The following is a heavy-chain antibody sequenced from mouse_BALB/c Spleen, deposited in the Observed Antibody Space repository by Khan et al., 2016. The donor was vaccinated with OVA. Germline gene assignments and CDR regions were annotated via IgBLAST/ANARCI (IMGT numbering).Heavy chain of an antibody. D-gene: IGHD2-4*01. V-gene: IGHV1-74*01. CDR3: ARHDYGGFTY. CDR1: GYTFTNYW. CDR2: IDPSSGET. J-gene: IGHJ3*01. Sequence: QVQLQQSGPDLVRPGASVKMSCKASGYTFTNYWIHWVKQRPGQGLEWIGMIDPSSGETILNKKFNDKATLNVDKSSNTAYMQLSSLTSEDSAVXSCARHDYGGFTYWGQGTLVTVSA.